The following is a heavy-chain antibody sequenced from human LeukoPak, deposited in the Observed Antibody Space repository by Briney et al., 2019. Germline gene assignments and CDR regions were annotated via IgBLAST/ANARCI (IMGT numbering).Heavy chain of an antibody. D-gene: IGHD4-11*01. CDR1: GFTFSSYG. Sequence: GGSLRLSCAASGFTFSSYGMHWFRQAPGKGLEWVAFIRYDGSNKYYADSVKGRFTISRDNSKNTLYLQMNSLRAEDTAVYYCAKDDRLYYYYYYMDVWGKGTTVTVSS. CDR2: IRYDGSNK. J-gene: IGHJ6*03. V-gene: IGHV3-30*02. CDR3: AKDDRLYYYYYYMDV.